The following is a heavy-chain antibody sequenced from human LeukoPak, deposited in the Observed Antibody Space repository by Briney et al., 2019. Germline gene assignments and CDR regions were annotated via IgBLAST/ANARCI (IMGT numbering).Heavy chain of an antibody. Sequence: ASVKVSCKASGYTFTGYYMHWVRQAPGQGLEGMGWINPNSGGTNYAQKFQGRVTMTRDTSISTAYMELSRLRSDDTAVYYCARVEMATITPDFDYWGQGTLVTVSS. V-gene: IGHV1-2*02. CDR1: GYTFTGYY. CDR2: INPNSGGT. J-gene: IGHJ4*02. D-gene: IGHD5-24*01. CDR3: ARVEMATITPDFDY.